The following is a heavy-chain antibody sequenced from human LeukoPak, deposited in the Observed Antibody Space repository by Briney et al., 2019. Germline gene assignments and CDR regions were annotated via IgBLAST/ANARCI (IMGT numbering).Heavy chain of an antibody. CDR3: ASSGALVRGVISDY. Sequence: SETLSLTCAVYGGSFSGYYWSWIRQPPGKGLEWIGEINHSGSTNYNPSLKSRVTISVDTSKNQFSLKLSSVTAADTAVYYCASSGALVRGVISDYWGQGTLVTVSS. V-gene: IGHV4-34*01. J-gene: IGHJ4*02. D-gene: IGHD3-10*01. CDR2: INHSGST. CDR1: GGSFSGYY.